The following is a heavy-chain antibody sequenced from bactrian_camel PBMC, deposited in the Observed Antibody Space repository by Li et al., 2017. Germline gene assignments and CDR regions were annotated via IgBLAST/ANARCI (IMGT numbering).Heavy chain of an antibody. Sequence: HVQLVESGGGSVQAGGSLRLSCAASGSIARTNFMGWFRQAPQKEREGVAAIGMVSRNTYYADSVKGRFTLARDNAKNTLYLQMNSLKPEDTALYSCKVDPSRFGLYDSSCNGYWGQGTQVTVS. J-gene: IGHJ6*01. CDR1: GSIARTNF. D-gene: IGHD6*01. V-gene: IGHV3S54*01. CDR3: KVDPSRFGLYDSSCNGY. CDR2: IGMVSRNT.